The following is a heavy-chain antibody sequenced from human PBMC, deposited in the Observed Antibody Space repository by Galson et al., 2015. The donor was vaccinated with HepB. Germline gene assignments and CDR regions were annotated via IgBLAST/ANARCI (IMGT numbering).Heavy chain of an antibody. D-gene: IGHD3-10*01. Sequence: SLRLSCAASGFTFSSYSMNWVRQAPGKGLEWVSSISSSSSYIYYADSVKGRFTISRDNAKNSLFLQMNSLRAEDTAVYYCVRGRGANGYFDLWGRGTLVTVSS. J-gene: IGHJ2*01. CDR3: VRGRGANGYFDL. V-gene: IGHV3-21*01. CDR1: GFTFSSYS. CDR2: ISSSSSYI.